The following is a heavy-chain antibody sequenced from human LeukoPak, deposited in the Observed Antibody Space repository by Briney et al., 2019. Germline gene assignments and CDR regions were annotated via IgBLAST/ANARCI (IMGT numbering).Heavy chain of an antibody. CDR2: IVPVFGTV. D-gene: IGHD2-2*02. CDR3: ARWAGTCTIASCYTPSDY. V-gene: IGHV1-69*13. J-gene: IGHJ4*02. Sequence: ASVEVSCKAPGGTFSNYGFSWVRQAPEQGLEWMGGIVPVFGTVSYAQKFQDRVTITADDFTTTAYMELSSLRSEDTAVYYCARWAGTCTIASCYTPSDYCGQGTLVTVST. CDR1: GGTFSNYG.